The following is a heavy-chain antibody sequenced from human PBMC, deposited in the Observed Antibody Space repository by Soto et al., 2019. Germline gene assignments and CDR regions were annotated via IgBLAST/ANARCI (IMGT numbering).Heavy chain of an antibody. CDR3: ARVGATVTTMYYYYGMDV. V-gene: IGHV3-11*05. CDR2: ISSSSSYT. J-gene: IGHJ6*02. Sequence: QVQLVESGGGLVKPGGSLRLSCAASGFTFSDYYMSWIRQAPGKGLEWVSYISSSSSYTNYADSVKGRFTISRDNAKNSRYLQMNSLRAEDTAVYYCARVGATVTTMYYYYGMDVWGQGTTVTVSS. D-gene: IGHD4-17*01. CDR1: GFTFSDYY.